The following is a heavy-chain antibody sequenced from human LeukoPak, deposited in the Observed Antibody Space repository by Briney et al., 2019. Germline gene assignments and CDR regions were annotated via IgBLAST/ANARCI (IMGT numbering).Heavy chain of an antibody. CDR1: GGSFSGYY. V-gene: IGHV4-34*01. D-gene: IGHD6-19*01. Sequence: PSETLSLTCPVYGGSFSGYYWSWIRQPPGKGLEWIGEINHSGSTNYNPSLKSRVTISVDTSKNQFSLKLSSVTAGDTAVYYWARGAPGYVSVAGYFFDYWGQGTLVTVSS. CDR2: INHSGST. CDR3: ARGAPGYVSVAGYFFDY. J-gene: IGHJ4*02.